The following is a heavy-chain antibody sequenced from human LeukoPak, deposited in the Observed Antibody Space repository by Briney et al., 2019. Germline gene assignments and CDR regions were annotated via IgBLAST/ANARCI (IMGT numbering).Heavy chain of an antibody. Sequence: GGSLRLSCAVFGSGFPFRNAWMSWVRQAPGKGLEWVGRIKSKTDGGTTDYAAPVKGRFTVSRDDSKNTAYLTMNSLETEDTAIYYCTRLDEAADGFVRGAVTRAYDIWGQGTMVTVSS. D-gene: IGHD3-10*01. CDR2: IKSKTDGGTT. V-gene: IGHV3-15*01. CDR1: GFPFRNAW. J-gene: IGHJ3*02. CDR3: TRLDEAADGFVRGAVTRAYDI.